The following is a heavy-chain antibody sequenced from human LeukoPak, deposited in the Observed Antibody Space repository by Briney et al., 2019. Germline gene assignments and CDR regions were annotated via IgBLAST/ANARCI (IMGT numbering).Heavy chain of an antibody. CDR1: GITLSSYA. CDR2: ISGSGCSK. V-gene: IGHV3-23*01. J-gene: IGHJ2*01. CDR3: ANTGRSNWYFDL. D-gene: IGHD1-26*01. Sequence: GGSLRLSCAASGITLSSYAMTWVRQAPGKGLEWVSSISGSGCSKHYADSVKGRFTISRDNSKNTLYLQMNRLRAGDTAVDYCANTGRSNWYFDLWGRGTLVTVSS.